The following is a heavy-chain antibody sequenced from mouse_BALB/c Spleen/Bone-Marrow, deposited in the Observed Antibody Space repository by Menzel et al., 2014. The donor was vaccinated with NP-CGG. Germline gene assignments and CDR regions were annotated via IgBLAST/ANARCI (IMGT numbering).Heavy chain of an antibody. CDR3: ANYYYGSSLFAY. D-gene: IGHD1-1*01. V-gene: IGHV14-3*02. Sequence: VQLQQSGAELVKPGASVKLSCTASGFNIKDTYMHWVKQRPEQGLEWIGRIDPANGNTKYDPKFQGKATITADTSSNTDYLQLSSLTSEDTAVYYCANYYYGSSLFAYWGQGTLVTVSA. J-gene: IGHJ3*01. CDR2: IDPANGNT. CDR1: GFNIKDTY.